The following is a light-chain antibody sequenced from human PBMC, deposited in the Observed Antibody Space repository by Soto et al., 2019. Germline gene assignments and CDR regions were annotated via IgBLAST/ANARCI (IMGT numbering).Light chain of an antibody. Sequence: EFVLTQSPGTLSLSPGERATLSCRASQNVASDYLAWYRQKPGQAPRVLIYGASARAIGIPDRISGSGSGTDFTLTISRLEPEDYAVYYCQQYGHSLWTFGQGTKVDIK. CDR1: QNVASDY. J-gene: IGKJ1*01. CDR3: QQYGHSLWT. CDR2: GAS. V-gene: IGKV3-20*01.